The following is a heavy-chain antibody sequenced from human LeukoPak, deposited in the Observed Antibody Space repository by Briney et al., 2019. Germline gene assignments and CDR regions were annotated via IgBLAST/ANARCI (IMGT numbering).Heavy chain of an antibody. Sequence: PSQTLSLTRTVSGGSISSGGYYWSWIRQHPGKGLEWIGYIYYSGSTYYNPSLKSRVTISVDTSKNQFSPKLSSVTAADTAVYYCARDTKGSGHFDYWGQGTLVTVSS. CDR2: IYYSGST. CDR1: GGSISSGGYY. V-gene: IGHV4-31*03. J-gene: IGHJ4*02. D-gene: IGHD3-10*01. CDR3: ARDTKGSGHFDY.